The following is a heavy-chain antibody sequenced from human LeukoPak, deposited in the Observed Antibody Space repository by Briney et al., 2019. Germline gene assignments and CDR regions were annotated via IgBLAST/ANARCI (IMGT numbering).Heavy chain of an antibody. CDR3: ARDTEWEKNPDYFDY. J-gene: IGHJ4*02. Sequence: ASEKVSCKASGYTFTSYGISWVRQTPGQGLERMGWISDKNGNTNYAQKVQGRVTMTTDTSTSTAYMELRRLRSDDTAVYYCARDTEWEKNPDYFDYWGQGTLVTVSS. D-gene: IGHD1-26*01. CDR2: ISDKNGNT. CDR1: GYTFTSYG. V-gene: IGHV1-18*01.